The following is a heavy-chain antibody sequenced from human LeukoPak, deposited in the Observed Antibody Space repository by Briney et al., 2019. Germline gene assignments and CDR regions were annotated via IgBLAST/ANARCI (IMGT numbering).Heavy chain of an antibody. Sequence: GGSLRLSGAASGFTVSSNYMSWARQAPGKGLEWVSVIYSGGSTYYADSVKGRFTISRDNSKNTLYLQMNSLRAEDTAVYYCARRVGQHSSGYYYYYYYGMDVWGQGTTVTVSS. V-gene: IGHV3-66*01. D-gene: IGHD3-22*01. J-gene: IGHJ6*02. CDR2: IYSGGST. CDR1: GFTVSSNY. CDR3: ARRVGQHSSGYYYYYYYGMDV.